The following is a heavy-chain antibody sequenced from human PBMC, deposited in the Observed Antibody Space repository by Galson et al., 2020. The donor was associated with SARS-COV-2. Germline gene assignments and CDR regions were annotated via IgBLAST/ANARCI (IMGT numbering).Heavy chain of an antibody. V-gene: IGHV4-34*01. D-gene: IGHD6-13*01. Sequence: SETLSLTCAVYGGSFSGYYWSWIRQPPGKGLEWIGEINHSGSTNYNPSLKSRVTISVDTSKNQFSLKLSSVTAADTAVYYCARGRGAAAGPEYYFDYWGQGTLVTVSS. J-gene: IGHJ4*02. CDR1: GGSFSGYY. CDR3: ARGRGAAAGPEYYFDY. CDR2: INHSGST.